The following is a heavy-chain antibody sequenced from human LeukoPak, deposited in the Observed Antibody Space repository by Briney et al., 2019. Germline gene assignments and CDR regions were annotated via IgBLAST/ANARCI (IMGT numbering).Heavy chain of an antibody. V-gene: IGHV3-23*01. CDR3: AKDRGSSWYRPAYYFDY. CDR1: GFTFSSYG. J-gene: IGHJ4*02. D-gene: IGHD6-13*01. CDR2: ISGSGGST. Sequence: GGSLRLSCAASGFTFSSYGMSWVRQAPGKGLEWVSAISGSGGSTYYADSVKGRFTISRDNSKNTLYLQMNSLRAEDTAVYYCAKDRGSSWYRPAYYFDYWGQGTLVTVSS.